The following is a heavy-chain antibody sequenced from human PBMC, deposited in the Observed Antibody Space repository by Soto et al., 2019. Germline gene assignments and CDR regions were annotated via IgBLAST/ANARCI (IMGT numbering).Heavy chain of an antibody. CDR3: ARLGYSSGWYDY. CDR1: GGSISSSSYY. J-gene: IGHJ4*02. V-gene: IGHV4-39*01. CDR2: IYYSGST. Sequence: PSETLSLTCTFSGGSISSSSYYWGWIRQPPGKGLEWIGSIYYSGSTYYNPSLKSRVTISVDTSKNQFSLKLSSVTAADTAVYYCARLGYSSGWYDYWGQGTLVTVSS. D-gene: IGHD6-19*01.